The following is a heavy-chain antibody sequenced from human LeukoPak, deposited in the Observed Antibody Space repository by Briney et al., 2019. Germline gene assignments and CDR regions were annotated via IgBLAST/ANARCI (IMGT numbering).Heavy chain of an antibody. V-gene: IGHV4-59*08. Sequence: PSETLSFTCTVSGGSISSYYWSWLRQPPGKGLEWTGCTHYSGSTNYNPSLKSRVTISVDTSKNQFSLKLSFVTAADTAVYYCARHPAYCGGDCYPSGIFDYWGQGTLVTVSS. J-gene: IGHJ4*02. CDR3: ARHPAYCGGDCYPSGIFDY. CDR2: THYSGST. D-gene: IGHD2-21*02. CDR1: GGSISSYY.